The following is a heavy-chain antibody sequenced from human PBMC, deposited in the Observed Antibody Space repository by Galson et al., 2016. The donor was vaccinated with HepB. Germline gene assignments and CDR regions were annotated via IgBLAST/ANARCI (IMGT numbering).Heavy chain of an antibody. D-gene: IGHD3-10*01. CDR1: AGSVSSGGYF. V-gene: IGHV4-61*08. CDR2: FYSSENT. Sequence: SETLSLTCTVSAGSVSSGGYFWSWIRQPPGKGLEWIGYFYSSENTNYNPSLRSRVTISGDTSRNQFSLKLTSVTAADTAVYYCARDQHGSFFAYWGQGTLVTVSS. CDR3: ARDQHGSFFAY. J-gene: IGHJ4*02.